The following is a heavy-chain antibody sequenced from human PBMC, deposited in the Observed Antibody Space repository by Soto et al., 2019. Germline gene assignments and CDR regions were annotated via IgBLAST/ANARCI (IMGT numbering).Heavy chain of an antibody. D-gene: IGHD2-15*01. CDR3: AKGGSSYYSAIDI. J-gene: IGHJ3*02. CDR1: GFTFSSYA. Sequence: GSLRLSCVASGFTFSSYAVSWVRQAPGKGLEWGSAISGSAGSTYYADSVKGRFTISRDNSENTLYLQMNSLRAADPAVYYCAKGGSSYYSAIDIWGKGPMVTVSS. CDR2: ISGSAGST. V-gene: IGHV3-23*01.